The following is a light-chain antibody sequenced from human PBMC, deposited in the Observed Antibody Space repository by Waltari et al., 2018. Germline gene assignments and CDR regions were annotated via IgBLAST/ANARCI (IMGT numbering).Light chain of an antibody. V-gene: IGKV1-13*02. Sequence: AIQLTQSPSSLSASVGDRVTITCRASQGISSALAWYQQKPGKAPKVLIYDASSLESWVPSRFRGSGSGTYFTLTISSLQPEDFATYYCQQFNSFPITFGLGTRLDIK. CDR1: QGISSA. CDR3: QQFNSFPIT. J-gene: IGKJ5*01. CDR2: DAS.